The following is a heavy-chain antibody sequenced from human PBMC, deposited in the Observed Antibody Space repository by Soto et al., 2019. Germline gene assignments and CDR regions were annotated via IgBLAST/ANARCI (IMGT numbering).Heavy chain of an antibody. D-gene: IGHD4-17*01. CDR2: ISGSGGST. V-gene: IGHV3-23*01. CDR3: AKAPLTSYDYGDYATY. J-gene: IGHJ4*02. CDR1: GFTFSSYA. Sequence: SGGSLRLSCAASGFTFSSYAMSWVRQAPGKGLEWVSAISGSGGSTYYADSVKGRFTISRDNSKNTLYLQMNSLRAEDTAVYYCAKAPLTSYDYGDYATYWGQGTLVTVSS.